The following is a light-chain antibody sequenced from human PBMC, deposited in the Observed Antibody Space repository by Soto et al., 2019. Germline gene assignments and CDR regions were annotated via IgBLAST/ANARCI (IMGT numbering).Light chain of an antibody. V-gene: IGKV1-39*01. J-gene: IGKJ4*01. Sequence: DIQMTQSPSSLSASVGDRGTITCLASQSVGRFLNWYQQKPGKAPTVLINVASTLRSGVPSRFSGSGSGRDFNLTINSLQPDDFGTYFCQQSLNTPLTLGGGTKVDTK. CDR2: VAS. CDR1: QSVGRF. CDR3: QQSLNTPLT.